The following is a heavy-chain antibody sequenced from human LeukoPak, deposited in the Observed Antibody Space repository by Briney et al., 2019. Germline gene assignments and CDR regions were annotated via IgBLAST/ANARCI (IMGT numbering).Heavy chain of an antibody. CDR3: AKPGVHPYYFDY. V-gene: IGHV3-23*01. Sequence: GGSLRLSCAASGLTFSNSVMSWVRQAPGKGLEWVSAISGSGGSTYYADSVKGRFTISRDNSKNTLYLQMNSLRAEDTAVYYCAKPGVHPYYFDYWGQGTLVTVSS. CDR1: GLTFSNSV. CDR2: ISGSGGST. D-gene: IGHD3-10*01. J-gene: IGHJ4*02.